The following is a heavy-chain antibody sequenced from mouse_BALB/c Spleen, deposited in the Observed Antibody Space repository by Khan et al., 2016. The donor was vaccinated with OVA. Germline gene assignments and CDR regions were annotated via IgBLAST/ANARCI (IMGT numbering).Heavy chain of an antibody. CDR1: GYSFTGYF. D-gene: IGHD1-1*01. CDR2: INPHIGET. J-gene: IGHJ2*01. CDR3: ERKNGGDFDY. V-gene: IGHV1-20*02. Sequence: EVELVESGPELVKPGASVKISCKASGYSFTGYFMNWVMQSHGKRLEWIGRINPHIGETFYNQKFKDKATLTVDESSSTAHMELRSLASEDSAVFYCERKNGGDFDYWGQGTTLTVSS.